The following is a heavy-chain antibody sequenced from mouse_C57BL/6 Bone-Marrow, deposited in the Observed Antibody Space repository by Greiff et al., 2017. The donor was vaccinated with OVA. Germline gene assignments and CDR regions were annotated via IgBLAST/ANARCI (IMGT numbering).Heavy chain of an antibody. CDR1: GFPFSDYY. CDR3: SRRGFPFYAMDY. CDR2: ISNGGGST. J-gene: IGHJ4*01. V-gene: IGHV5-12*01. Sequence: EVKVVESGGGLVQPGGSLKLSCAASGFPFSDYYMYWVRQTPEKRLEWVAYISNGGGSTYYPATVKGRFTISRDNAKNTLYLQMSRLKSEDTAMYYWSRRGFPFYAMDYWGQGTSVTVSS.